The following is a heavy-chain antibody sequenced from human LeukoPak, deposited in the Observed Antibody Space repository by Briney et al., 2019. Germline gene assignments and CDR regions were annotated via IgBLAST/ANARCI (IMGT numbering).Heavy chain of an antibody. J-gene: IGHJ4*02. V-gene: IGHV4-59*01. CDR3: ARAYSGSYSYFDH. D-gene: IGHD1-26*01. Sequence: SETLSLTCSVSGGSISSYYWSWVRQPPGKGLEWIGDIYYSGSTNYNPSLKSRVTISVDTSKNQFSLILSSVTAADTAVYYCARAYSGSYSYFDHWGQGTLVTVSS. CDR1: GGSISSYY. CDR2: IYYSGST.